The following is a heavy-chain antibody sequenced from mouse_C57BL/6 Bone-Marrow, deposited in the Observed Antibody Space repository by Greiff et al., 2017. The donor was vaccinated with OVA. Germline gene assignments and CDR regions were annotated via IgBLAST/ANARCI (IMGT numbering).Heavy chain of an antibody. CDR2: IYPRSGNT. J-gene: IGHJ4*01. CDR3: GGRRGAMYY. V-gene: IGHV1-81*01. D-gene: IGHD3-3*01. CDR1: GYTFTSYG. Sequence: VQLQQSGAELARPGASVKLSCKASGYTFTSYGISWVKQRTGQGLEWIGEIYPRSGNTYYNEKFKGKAKLNADKSSRTPDTELRSLTSEDSAVDYCGGRRGAMYYWGQGTSVTVTS.